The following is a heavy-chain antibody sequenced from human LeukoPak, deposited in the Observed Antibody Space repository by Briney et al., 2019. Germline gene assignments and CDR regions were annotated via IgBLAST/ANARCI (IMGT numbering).Heavy chain of an antibody. CDR1: GFTFTTYW. V-gene: IGHV3-7*01. CDR2: IKQDGTEK. J-gene: IGHJ4*02. Sequence: GGSLRLSCAASGFTFTTYWMSWVRQAPGKGLEWVANIKQDGTEKYYVDSVKGRFTISRDNAKNSLYLQMNSLRVEDTAVYYCARDGKWLSPIDYRGQGTLFTVTS. CDR3: ARDGKWLSPIDY. D-gene: IGHD3-22*01.